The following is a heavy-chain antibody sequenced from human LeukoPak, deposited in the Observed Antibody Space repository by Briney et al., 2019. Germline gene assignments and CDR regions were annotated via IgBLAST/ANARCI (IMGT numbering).Heavy chain of an antibody. CDR3: ARETYYDILTGYGWFDP. V-gene: IGHV3-21*01. Sequence: GGSLRLSCAASGFTFSSYSMNWVRQAPGKGLEWVSSISSSSSYIYYAGSVKGRFTISRDNAKNSLYLQMNSLRAEDTAVYYCARETYYDILTGYGWFDPWGQGTLVTASS. J-gene: IGHJ5*02. D-gene: IGHD3-9*01. CDR2: ISSSSSYI. CDR1: GFTFSSYS.